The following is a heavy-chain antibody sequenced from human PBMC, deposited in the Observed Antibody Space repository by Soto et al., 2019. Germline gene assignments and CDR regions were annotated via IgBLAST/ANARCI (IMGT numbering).Heavy chain of an antibody. J-gene: IGHJ6*02. CDR3: ARDAGKRYYYDSSGYYYYYYGMDV. CDR1: GYTFTSYG. CDR2: ISAYNGNT. V-gene: IGHV1-18*04. Sequence: ASVKVSCKASGYTFTSYGISWVRQAPGQGLEWMGWISAYNGNTNYAQELPVRVTMTTDTPTSTAYMELRSLRSDDTAVYYCARDAGKRYYYDSSGYYYYYYGMDVWGQGTTLTVSS. D-gene: IGHD3-22*01.